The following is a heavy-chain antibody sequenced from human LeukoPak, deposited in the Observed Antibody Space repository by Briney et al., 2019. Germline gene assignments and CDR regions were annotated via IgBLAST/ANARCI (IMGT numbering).Heavy chain of an antibody. CDR2: ISSSSSYT. Sequence: PGGSLRLSCAASGFTFRDYYMGWIRQAPGEGLELVSYISSSSSYTNYADSVKGRFTISRDNAKNSLYLQMNSLRAEDTAVYYCARDSGGTAMVTTAVDYWGQGTLVTVSS. CDR1: GFTFRDYY. V-gene: IGHV3-11*06. J-gene: IGHJ4*02. D-gene: IGHD5-18*01. CDR3: ARDSGGTAMVTTAVDY.